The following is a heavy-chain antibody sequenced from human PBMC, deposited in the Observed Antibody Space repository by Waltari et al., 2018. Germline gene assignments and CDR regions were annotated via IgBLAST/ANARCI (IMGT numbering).Heavy chain of an antibody. CDR1: RFTFSSYE. CDR3: ARDKEGYSSAWAPGAFDI. CDR2: INSSSSSI. V-gene: IGHV3-48*03. D-gene: IGHD6-19*01. Sequence: EVQLVESGGGLVQPGGSLRLSCAASRFTFSSYEMNWVRQAPGKGLEWVSYINSSSSSIYYADSVKGRFTTSRDNAKNSLYLQMNSLRAEDTAGYYCARDKEGYSSAWAPGAFDIWGQGTMVTVSS. J-gene: IGHJ3*02.